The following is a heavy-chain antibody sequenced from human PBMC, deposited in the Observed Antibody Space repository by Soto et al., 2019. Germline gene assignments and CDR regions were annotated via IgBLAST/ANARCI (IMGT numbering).Heavy chain of an antibody. CDR2: LNPNSGNT. CDR3: ARGRGPIDAFDI. CDR1: GYNFNTFD. J-gene: IGHJ3*02. Sequence: ASVKVSCKASGYNFNTFDIYWVRQATGHGLEWMGWLNPNSGNTGYAQKFQGRVTMTRNTSISTAYMELSSLRSEDTAVYYCARGRGPIDAFDIWGQGTMVTVSS. V-gene: IGHV1-8*02.